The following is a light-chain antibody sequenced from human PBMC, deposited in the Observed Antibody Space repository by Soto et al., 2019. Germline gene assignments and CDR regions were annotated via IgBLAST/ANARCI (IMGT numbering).Light chain of an antibody. CDR2: GAS. V-gene: IGKV3-15*01. Sequence: EIVMTQSPATLSVSPGERATLSCRASQNVNSNLAWYQQKPGQAPRLHIYGASTRATGIPARFRGSGSGTEFTLTISSLQSEDFAIYYCQQYNNWPWTFGQGTKVEIK. CDR1: QNVNSN. J-gene: IGKJ1*01. CDR3: QQYNNWPWT.